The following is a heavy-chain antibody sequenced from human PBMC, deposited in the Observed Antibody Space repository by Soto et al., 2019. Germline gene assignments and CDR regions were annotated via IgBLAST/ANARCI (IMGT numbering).Heavy chain of an antibody. CDR3: AKGVVATTGWLDP. CDR1: GFTFSAYA. CDR2: ISSDGSDK. D-gene: IGHD1-1*01. J-gene: IGHJ5*02. V-gene: IGHV3-30*18. Sequence: QVQLVESGGGVVQPGRSLRLSCAASGFTFSAYAMHWVRQAPGKGLEWVTVISSDGSDKYYADSVKGRFTISRDNSKNKLYLQMTSLRPEDTAVYFCAKGVVATTGWLDPWGQGTLVTVSS.